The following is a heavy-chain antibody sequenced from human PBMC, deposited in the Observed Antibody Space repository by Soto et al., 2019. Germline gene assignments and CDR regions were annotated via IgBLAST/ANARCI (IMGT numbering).Heavy chain of an antibody. V-gene: IGHV1-69*01. Sequence: QVQLVQSGAEVKKPGSSVKVSCKASGGTFSSYAISWVRQAPGQGLEWMGGIIPIFGTANYAQKFQGRVTITADESTSTAYMGLSSLRSEDTAVYYCARVQRLHSSGQCYYYYGMDVWGQGTTVTVSS. CDR3: ARVQRLHSSGQCYYYYGMDV. D-gene: IGHD6-19*01. CDR1: GGTFSSYA. J-gene: IGHJ6*02. CDR2: IIPIFGTA.